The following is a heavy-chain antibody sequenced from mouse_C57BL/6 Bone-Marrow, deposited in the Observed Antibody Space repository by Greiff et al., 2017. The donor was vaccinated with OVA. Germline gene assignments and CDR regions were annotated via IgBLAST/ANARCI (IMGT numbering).Heavy chain of an antibody. CDR2: IYPRSGNT. J-gene: IGHJ1*03. V-gene: IGHV1-81*01. Sequence: VHLVESGAELARPGASVKLSCKASGYTFTSYGISWVKQRTGQGLEWIGEIYPRSGNTYYNEKFKGKATLTADKSSSTAYMELRSLTSEDSAVYFCARRGYGSSYRWYFDVWGTGTTVTVSS. D-gene: IGHD1-1*01. CDR1: GYTFTSYG. CDR3: ARRGYGSSYRWYFDV.